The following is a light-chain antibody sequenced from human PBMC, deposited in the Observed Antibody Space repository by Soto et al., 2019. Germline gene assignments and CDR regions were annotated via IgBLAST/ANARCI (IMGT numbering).Light chain of an antibody. Sequence: DIQMTQSPSTLSGSVGDRVTITCRASQTISSWLAWYQQKPGKAPKLLIYKASTLKSGVPSRFSGSGSGTEFTLTISSLQPDDFATYYCLQLYNFSWTFGQGTKVDIK. CDR1: QTISSW. CDR3: LQLYNFSWT. CDR2: KAS. V-gene: IGKV1-5*03. J-gene: IGKJ1*01.